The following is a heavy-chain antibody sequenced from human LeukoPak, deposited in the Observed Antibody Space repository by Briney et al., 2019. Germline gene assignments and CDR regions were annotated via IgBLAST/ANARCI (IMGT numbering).Heavy chain of an antibody. CDR3: ARRRDSGSLQHFDY. V-gene: IGHV3-11*01. Sequence: PGGSLRHSCAASGFTFSDYYMSWIRQAPGKGLEWVSYISSSGTTIYYADSVKGRFTISRDNAKNSLYLQMNSLRAEDTAVYYCARRRDSGSLQHFDYWGQGTLVTVSS. CDR1: GFTFSDYY. D-gene: IGHD1-26*01. J-gene: IGHJ4*02. CDR2: ISSSGTTI.